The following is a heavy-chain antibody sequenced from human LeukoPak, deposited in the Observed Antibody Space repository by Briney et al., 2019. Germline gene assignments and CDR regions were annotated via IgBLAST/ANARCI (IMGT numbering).Heavy chain of an antibody. CDR2: MNPKSGNT. CDR3: ARVQRVTFPLKYYFDY. V-gene: IGHV1-8*01. CDR1: GYSFTSYD. J-gene: IGHJ4*02. Sequence: GASVRVSCKASGYSFTSYDINWARQATGQGLEWMGWMNPKSGNTGYAQKFQGRVTMTRSTSISTAYMELSSLRSEDTAVYYCARVQRVTFPLKYYFDYWGQGTLVTVSS. D-gene: IGHD3-10*01.